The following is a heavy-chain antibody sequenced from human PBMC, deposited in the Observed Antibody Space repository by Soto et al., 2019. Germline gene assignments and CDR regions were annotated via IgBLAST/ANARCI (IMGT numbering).Heavy chain of an antibody. CDR2: ISYDGSNK. CDR3: ARGSSSYYYYYGMDV. Sequence: QVQLVESGGGVVQPGRFQRVSCAASGFTFSSYAMHWVRQAPGKGLEWVAVISYDGSNKYYADSVKGRFTISRDNSKNTLYLQMNSLRAEDTAVYYCARGSSSYYYYYGMDVWGQGTTVTVSS. CDR1: GFTFSSYA. J-gene: IGHJ6*02. V-gene: IGHV3-30-3*01.